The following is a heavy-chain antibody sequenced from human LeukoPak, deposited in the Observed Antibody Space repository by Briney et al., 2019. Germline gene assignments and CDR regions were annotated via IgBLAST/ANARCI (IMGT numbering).Heavy chain of an antibody. D-gene: IGHD2-2*02. Sequence: ASVKVSCKASGYTFTGYYMHWVRQAPGQGLEWMGWINPKSGGTNYAQKFQGRVTMTRDTSISTAYMELSRLRSDDTAVYYCAREGCSSTSCYSQDYWGQGTLVTVSS. J-gene: IGHJ4*02. CDR3: AREGCSSTSCYSQDY. CDR1: GYTFTGYY. V-gene: IGHV1-2*02. CDR2: INPKSGGT.